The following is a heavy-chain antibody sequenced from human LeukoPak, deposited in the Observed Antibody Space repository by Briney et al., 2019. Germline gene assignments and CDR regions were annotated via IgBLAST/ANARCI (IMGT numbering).Heavy chain of an antibody. CDR3: AREWVAGFDP. J-gene: IGHJ5*02. CDR1: GYTFTSYD. Sequence: ASVKVSCKASGYTFTSYDINWVRQATGQGLEWMGWMNPNSGNTGYAQKFQGRVTMTRDTSTSTVYMELSSLRSEDTAVYYCAREWVAGFDPWGQGTLVTVSS. D-gene: IGHD6-19*01. CDR2: MNPNSGNT. V-gene: IGHV1-8*02.